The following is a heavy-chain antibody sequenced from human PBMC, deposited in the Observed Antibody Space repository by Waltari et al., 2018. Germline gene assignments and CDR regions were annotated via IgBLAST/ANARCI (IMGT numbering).Heavy chain of an antibody. CDR1: GGSISSGDYY. J-gene: IGHJ3*02. Sequence: QVQLQESGPGLVKPSQTLSLTCTVSGGSISSGDYYWSWIRQPPGKGLEWIGYIYYSGSTYYNPSLKSRVTISVDTSKNQFSLKLSSVTAADTAVYYCAREVAYSGYDYGGDAFDIWGQGTMVTVSS. D-gene: IGHD5-12*01. CDR3: AREVAYSGYDYGGDAFDI. CDR2: IYYSGST. V-gene: IGHV4-30-4*08.